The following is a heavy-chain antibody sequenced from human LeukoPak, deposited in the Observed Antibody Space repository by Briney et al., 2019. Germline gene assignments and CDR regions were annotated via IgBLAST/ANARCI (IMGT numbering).Heavy chain of an antibody. V-gene: IGHV1-8*01. CDR3: ADSGYEYYDFWSGSLLDYYYYYGMDV. J-gene: IGHJ6*02. D-gene: IGHD3-3*01. CDR2: MTPNSGNT. CDR1: GYTFTIYD. Sequence: ASVKVSCTDSGYTFTIYDTNSVRQAPGQGLERTGCMTPNSGNTGHAKKFQGRVTMTRDTSISTAYMELSSLRSEDTALYYCADSGYEYYDFWSGSLLDYYYYYGMDVWGQGTTVTVSS.